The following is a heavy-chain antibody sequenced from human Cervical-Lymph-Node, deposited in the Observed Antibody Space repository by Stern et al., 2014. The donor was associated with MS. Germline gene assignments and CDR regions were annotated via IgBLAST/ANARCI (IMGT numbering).Heavy chain of an antibody. V-gene: IGHV3-64*01. Sequence: EVQLVESGGGLVQPGGSLRLSCAASGFTFSKFAMHWIRPTPGKGLEFVATMNIPGDTTYYANSVKGRFATSRDNSKNTLYLQMGSLRAEDTAVYYCAKEDSGFSQIDYWGQGTLVTVSS. D-gene: IGHD3-22*01. CDR1: GFTFSKFA. CDR2: MNIPGDTT. J-gene: IGHJ4*02. CDR3: AKEDSGFSQIDY.